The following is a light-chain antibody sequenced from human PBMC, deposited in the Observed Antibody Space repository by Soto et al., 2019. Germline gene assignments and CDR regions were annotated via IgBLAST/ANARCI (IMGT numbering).Light chain of an antibody. Sequence: DIVLTQSPGTLSLSPGEGATLSCRASQLVVTDYLHWYQQKPGQAPRLLIYGALSRATGIPDRFSGSGSRTDFTLTISRLEPEDCAVYYCQLFGRSVTFGPGTKVGIK. CDR1: QLVVTDY. CDR3: QLFGRSVT. J-gene: IGKJ3*01. CDR2: GAL. V-gene: IGKV3-20*01.